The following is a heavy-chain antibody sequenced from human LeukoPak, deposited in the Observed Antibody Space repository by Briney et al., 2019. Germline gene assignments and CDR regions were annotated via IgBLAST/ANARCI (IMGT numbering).Heavy chain of an antibody. D-gene: IGHD4-23*01. V-gene: IGHV4-59*11. CDR3: TGPAQTPGGNSPFDH. Sequence: SETLSLTCTVSGGFLTTHYATWIRQPPGKGLEWVGYIYYSGSTKYNPSHRRRVTISVDTSKNQFSLNLTPVTAADTAVYYCTGPAQTPGGNSPFDHWGQGTLVTVSS. J-gene: IGHJ5*02. CDR1: GGFLTTHY. CDR2: IYYSGST.